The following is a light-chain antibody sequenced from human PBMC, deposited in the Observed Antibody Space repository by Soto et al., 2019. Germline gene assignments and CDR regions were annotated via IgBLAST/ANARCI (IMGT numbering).Light chain of an antibody. J-gene: IGKJ1*01. V-gene: IGKV2-28*01. CDR3: MQALQTPPT. Sequence: DIVMTQSPLSLPVTPGEPASISCRSSQSLLHSNGYNYLDWYLQKPGQSPQLLIYLGSNRASGVSDRFSGSGSGTDFTLNISRVEAEDVGVYYCMQALQTPPTFGQGTKVEIK. CDR1: QSLLHSNGYNY. CDR2: LGS.